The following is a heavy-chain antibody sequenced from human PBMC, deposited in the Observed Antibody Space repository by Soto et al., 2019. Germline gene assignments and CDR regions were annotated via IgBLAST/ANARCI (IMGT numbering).Heavy chain of an antibody. CDR2: IIPIFGTA. CDR3: AREKPSTFYGSGGKFGMDV. V-gene: IGHV1-69*13. CDR1: GGTFSSYA. D-gene: IGHD3-10*01. Sequence: ASVKVSCKASGGTFSSYAISWVRQAPGQGLEWMGGIIPIFGTANYAQKFQGRVTITADESTSTAYMELSSLRSGDTAVYYCAREKPSTFYGSGGKFGMDVWGQGTTVTVSS. J-gene: IGHJ6*02.